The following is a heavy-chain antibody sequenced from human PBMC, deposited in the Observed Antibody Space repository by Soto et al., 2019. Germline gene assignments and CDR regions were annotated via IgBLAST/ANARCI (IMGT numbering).Heavy chain of an antibody. V-gene: IGHV1-69*13. D-gene: IGHD5-18*01. CDR3: AAGDSSDTGDH. J-gene: IGHJ4*02. CDR2: TIPIIGTT. Sequence: GASVKVSCKASGDTLSTRGISWVRQAPGQGLEWMGGTIPIIGTTDYAEKFQGRVTITADESTTTSYMELSSLRPDDTAVYYCAAGDSSDTGDHWGQGTLVTVSS. CDR1: GDTLSTRG.